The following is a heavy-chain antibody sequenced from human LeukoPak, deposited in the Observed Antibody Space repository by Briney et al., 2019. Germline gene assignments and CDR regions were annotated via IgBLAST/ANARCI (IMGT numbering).Heavy chain of an antibody. CDR2: IIPIFGTA. CDR1: GGTFSSYA. V-gene: IGHV1-69*05. J-gene: IGHJ4*02. D-gene: IGHD5-24*01. Sequence: ASVKVSCKASGGTFSSYAISWVRQAPGQGLEWMGRIIPIFGTANYAQKFQGRVTITTDESTSTAYMELSSLRSEDTAVHYCASSFRMTRRDGYNYGYWGQGTLVTVSS. CDR3: ASSFRMTRRDGYNYGY.